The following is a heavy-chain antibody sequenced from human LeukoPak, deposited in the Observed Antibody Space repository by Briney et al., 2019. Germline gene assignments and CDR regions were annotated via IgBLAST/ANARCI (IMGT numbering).Heavy chain of an antibody. V-gene: IGHV1-46*01. Sequence: ASVKVSCKASGYTSTNYYIYWVRQAPGQGLEWMGIINPSGGSTSYAQKFQGRVTMTRDTSTSTVYMELSSLRSEDTAVYYCARDPQPYCGGDCYLTDAFDIWGQGTMVTVSS. CDR3: ARDPQPYCGGDCYLTDAFDI. CDR1: GYTSTNYY. D-gene: IGHD2-21*02. CDR2: INPSGGST. J-gene: IGHJ3*02.